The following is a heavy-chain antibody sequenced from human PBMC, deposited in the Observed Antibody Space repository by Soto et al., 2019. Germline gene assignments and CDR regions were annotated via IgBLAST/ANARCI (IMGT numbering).Heavy chain of an antibody. CDR2: ISGSGGST. V-gene: IGHV3-23*01. CDR3: EKQKRRDIRAFDY. D-gene: IGHD4-17*01. CDR1: GFTFSNYA. Sequence: EVQLLESGGGLVQPGESLRLSCAVSGFTFSNYAMSWVRQVPGKGLEWVSTISGSGGSTYYADSVKGRFTISRDNSKNALYLQMTGRRAEAAAVYYCEKQKRRDIRAFDYGGKGPLVTVSS. J-gene: IGHJ4*02.